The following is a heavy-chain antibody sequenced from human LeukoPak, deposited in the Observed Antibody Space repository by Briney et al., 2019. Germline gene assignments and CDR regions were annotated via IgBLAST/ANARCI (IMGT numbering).Heavy chain of an antibody. V-gene: IGHV1-69*04. CDR3: ARWLRTRKGDY. D-gene: IGHD6-19*01. CDR1: GGTFSSYA. J-gene: IGHJ4*02. Sequence: ASVTVSCKASGGTFSSYAISWVRQAPGQGLEWMGRIIPILGIANYAQKFQGRVTITADKSTSTAYMELSSLRSEDTAVYYCARWLRTRKGDYWGQGTLVTVSS. CDR2: IIPILGIA.